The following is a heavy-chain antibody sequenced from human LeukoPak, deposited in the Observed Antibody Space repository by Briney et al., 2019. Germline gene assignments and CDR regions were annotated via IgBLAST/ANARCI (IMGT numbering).Heavy chain of an antibody. CDR1: GYTFTSYG. D-gene: IGHD2-15*01. Sequence: GASVKVSCKASGYTFTSYGISWVQQAPGQGLEWMGWINPNSGGTNYAQKFQGWVTMTRDTSISTAYMELSRLRSDDTAVYYCARQVAATPYYYYGMDVWGQGTTVTVSS. CDR3: ARQVAATPYYYYGMDV. J-gene: IGHJ6*02. CDR2: INPNSGGT. V-gene: IGHV1-2*04.